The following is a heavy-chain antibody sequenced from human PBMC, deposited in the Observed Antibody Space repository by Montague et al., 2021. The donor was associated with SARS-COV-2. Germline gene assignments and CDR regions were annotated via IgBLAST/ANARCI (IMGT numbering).Heavy chain of an antibody. V-gene: IGHV4-59*08. CDR2: IHFSGST. D-gene: IGHD2-15*01. Sequence: SETLSLTCTVSDGSISHYYWNWIRQPPGKGLEWIGYIHFSGSTNYNPSLKSRVAISLDSSENQFSLKLSSVTAADTAVYYCSRHPPGSARGEYWGQGILVTVSS. CDR1: DGSISHYY. J-gene: IGHJ4*02. CDR3: SRHPPGSARGEY.